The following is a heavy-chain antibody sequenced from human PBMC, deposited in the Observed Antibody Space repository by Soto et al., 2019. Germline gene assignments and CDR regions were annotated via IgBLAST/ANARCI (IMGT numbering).Heavy chain of an antibody. D-gene: IGHD3-16*01. V-gene: IGHV4-39*01. Sequence: PSETLSLTCTVSGGSISSSTYYWGWIRHPPGKGLEWIGSFYYSGSTDYNPSLKSRVTISVDTSKNQFSLNLSSVTAADTGVYYCAITLGGNYFGMDVWGHGTTVTVSS. J-gene: IGHJ6*01. CDR3: AITLGGNYFGMDV. CDR2: FYYSGST. CDR1: GGSISSSTYY.